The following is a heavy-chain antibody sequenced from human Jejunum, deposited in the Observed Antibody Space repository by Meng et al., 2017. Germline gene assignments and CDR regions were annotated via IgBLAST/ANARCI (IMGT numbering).Heavy chain of an antibody. D-gene: IGHD1-1*01. J-gene: IGHJ5*02. CDR2: MYYSGST. CDR3: ARGSPFIMPYLQRWFDP. CDR1: GGSISNSIYY. V-gene: IGHV4-39*07. Sequence: GSLRLSCTVSGGSISNSIYYWDWIRQPRGKGLEWIGGMYYSGSTDSNPSLRSRVTISVDTSKNQFSLKMTSVTAADTGIYYCARGSPFIMPYLQRWFDPWGQGTLVTVSS.